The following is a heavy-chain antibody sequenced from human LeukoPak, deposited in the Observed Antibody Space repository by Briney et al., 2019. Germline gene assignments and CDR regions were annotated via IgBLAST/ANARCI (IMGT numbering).Heavy chain of an antibody. CDR3: ARELGYCSGGSCYLSHAWYYGMDV. J-gene: IGHJ6*02. CDR1: GGSFSGYY. CDR2: INHSEAT. Sequence: PSETLSLTCAVYGGSFSGYYWSWIRQPPGKGLEWIGEINHSEATNTNPSLKSRVTISVDTSKNQFSLKLSSVTAADTAVYYCARELGYCSGGSCYLSHAWYYGMDVWGQGTTVTVSS. V-gene: IGHV4-34*01. D-gene: IGHD2-15*01.